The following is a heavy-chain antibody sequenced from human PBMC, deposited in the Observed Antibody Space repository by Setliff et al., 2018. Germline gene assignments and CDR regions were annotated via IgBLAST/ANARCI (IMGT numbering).Heavy chain of an antibody. J-gene: IGHJ4*02. CDR1: GFTFSSFW. V-gene: IGHV3-7*01. CDR2: INQDGSGK. CDR3: ARDGHNVYYFDY. D-gene: IGHD1-1*01. Sequence: AGGSLRLSCAASGFTFSSFWMAWVRQSPGRGLEWVANINQDGSGKYYVDSVKGRFTISRDNAKNSLSLQMNGLRAEDTSVYYCARDGHNVYYFDYWGLGTLVTVSS.